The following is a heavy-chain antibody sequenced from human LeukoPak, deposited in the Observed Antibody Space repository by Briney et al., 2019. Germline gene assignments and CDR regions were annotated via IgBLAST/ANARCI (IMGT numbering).Heavy chain of an antibody. Sequence: GGSLSLSCTASGFTFSNYWMTWLRQPPGKGLEWVANIMQDETKRENVDSVKGRFTISRDNAKNSPYLQMNSLRAEDTAMYYCARDLSPATVTSYDVFDIWGQGTNVTVSS. CDR3: ARDLSPATVTSYDVFDI. V-gene: IGHV3-7*03. D-gene: IGHD4-17*01. CDR2: IMQDETKR. J-gene: IGHJ3*02. CDR1: GFTFSNYW.